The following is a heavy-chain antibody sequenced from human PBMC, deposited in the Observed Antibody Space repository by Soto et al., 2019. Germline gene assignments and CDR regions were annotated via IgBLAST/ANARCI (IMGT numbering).Heavy chain of an antibody. CDR3: AKQVTPHSSGWPAAFDI. CDR1: GFTFSSYG. Sequence: QVQLVESGGGVVQPGRSLRLSCAVSGFTFSSYGMHWVRQAPGKGLEWVAVISYDGSNKYYADSVKGRFTISRDNSKNTLHLQMNSLRAEDTAVYYCAKQVTPHSSGWPAAFDIWGQGTMVSVSS. J-gene: IGHJ3*02. D-gene: IGHD6-19*01. V-gene: IGHV3-30*18. CDR2: ISYDGSNK.